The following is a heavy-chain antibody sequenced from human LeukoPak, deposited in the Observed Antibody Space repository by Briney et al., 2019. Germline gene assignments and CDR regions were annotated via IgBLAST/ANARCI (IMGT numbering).Heavy chain of an antibody. Sequence: GGSLRLSCAASGFTFYDYAMHWARQAPGKGLEWVSSISWNSGTRHYADSVKGRFTISRDNAKNSLYLQMNGLRAEDTALYYCAKASGGYCSSISCYHFDYWGQGILVTVSS. D-gene: IGHD2-2*01. CDR2: ISWNSGTR. J-gene: IGHJ4*02. V-gene: IGHV3-9*01. CDR3: AKASGGYCSSISCYHFDY. CDR1: GFTFYDYA.